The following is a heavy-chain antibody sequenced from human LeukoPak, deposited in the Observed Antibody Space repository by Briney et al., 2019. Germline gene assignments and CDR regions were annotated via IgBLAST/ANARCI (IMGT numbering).Heavy chain of an antibody. J-gene: IGHJ6*03. CDR2: FDPEDGET. D-gene: IGHD6-19*01. V-gene: IGHV1-24*01. Sequence: ASVKVSCKVSGYTLTELSMHWVRQAPGKGLEWMGGFDPEDGETIYAQKFQGRVTMTEDTSTDTAYMELSSLRSEDTAVYYCATQWLQERPWGYYMDVWGEGTTVTVSS. CDR3: ATQWLQERPWGYYMDV. CDR1: GYTLTELS.